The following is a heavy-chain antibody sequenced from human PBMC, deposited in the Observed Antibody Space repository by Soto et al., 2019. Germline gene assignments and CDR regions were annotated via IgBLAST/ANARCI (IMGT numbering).Heavy chain of an antibody. V-gene: IGHV6-1*01. CDR3: ARTVAVAGTGYYYYGMDV. Sequence: SQTLSLTCAISGDSVSSNSAAWNWIRQSPSRGLEWLGRTYYRSKWYNDYAVSVKSRITINPDTSKNQFSLQLNSVTPEDTAVYYCARTVAVAGTGYYYYGMDVWGQGTTVTVS. CDR1: GDSVSSNSAA. CDR2: TYYRSKWYN. J-gene: IGHJ6*02. D-gene: IGHD6-19*01.